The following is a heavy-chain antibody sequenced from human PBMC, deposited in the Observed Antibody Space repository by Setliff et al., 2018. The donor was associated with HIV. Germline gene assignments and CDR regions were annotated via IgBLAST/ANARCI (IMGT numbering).Heavy chain of an antibody. CDR1: GESLSGYS. CDR2: INHGGST. CDR3: ARRGWNGYRAFDY. D-gene: IGHD5-12*01. Sequence: SETLSLTCGVYGESLSGYSWNWIRQPPGKGLEWIGEINHGGSTNYVPSLNSRITISVDRSKNHLSLNLTSVTAADTAVYYCARRGWNGYRAFDYWGQGNLVTVSS. V-gene: IGHV4-34*01. J-gene: IGHJ4*02.